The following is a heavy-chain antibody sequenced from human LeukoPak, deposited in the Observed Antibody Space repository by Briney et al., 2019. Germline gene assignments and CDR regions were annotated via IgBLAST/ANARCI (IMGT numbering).Heavy chain of an antibody. CDR3: ARMSVTMIVVVSYFDS. V-gene: IGHV3-66*01. J-gene: IGHJ4*02. Sequence: GGSLSLSCAASGFTVSSNYMSWVRQAPGKGLEWVSVIYSGGSTYYADSVKGRFTISRDNSKNTLYLQMSSLRAEDTAVYFCARMSVTMIVVVSYFDSWGQGTLVTVSS. CDR2: IYSGGST. CDR1: GFTVSSNY. D-gene: IGHD3-22*01.